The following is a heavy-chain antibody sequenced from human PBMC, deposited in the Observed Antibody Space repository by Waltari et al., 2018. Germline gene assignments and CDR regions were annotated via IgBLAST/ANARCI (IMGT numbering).Heavy chain of an antibody. V-gene: IGHV3-30*02. CDR2: IRYDGSNK. CDR3: ARDPNSSGYPTYFDY. CDR1: GFTFNSYG. Sequence: QVQLVESGGGVVQPRGSLRLSCAASGFTFNSYGMHWVRQAPGKGLECLAFIRYDGSNKYYVDSVKGRFTISRDNSKNTLHLQMNSLSEEDTAVYYCARDPNSSGYPTYFDYWGQGTLVTVSS. J-gene: IGHJ4*02. D-gene: IGHD3-22*01.